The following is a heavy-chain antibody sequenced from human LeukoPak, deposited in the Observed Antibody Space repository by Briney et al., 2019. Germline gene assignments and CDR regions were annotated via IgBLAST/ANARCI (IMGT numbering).Heavy chain of an antibody. J-gene: IGHJ5*02. Sequence: GGSLRLSCAASGFTFSSYSMNWVRQAPGKGLEWVSYISSSSTIYYADSVKGRFTISRDNAKNSLYLQMNSLRAEDTAVYYCARGLTIYSNWFDPWGQGTLVTVSS. CDR1: GFTFSSYS. V-gene: IGHV3-48*01. CDR3: ARGLTIYSNWFDP. D-gene: IGHD3-3*01. CDR2: ISSSSTI.